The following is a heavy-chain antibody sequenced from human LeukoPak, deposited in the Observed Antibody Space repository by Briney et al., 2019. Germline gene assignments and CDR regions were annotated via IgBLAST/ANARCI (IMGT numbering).Heavy chain of an antibody. J-gene: IGHJ3*02. CDR2: ISSNGGST. V-gene: IGHV3-64*01. D-gene: IGHD3-10*01. CDR3: ARSPGEVVNPEYAFDI. CDR1: GXTFSSYA. Sequence: GGSLRLSCAASGXTFSSYAMHWVRQAPGKGLEYVSAISSNGGSTYYANSVKGRFTISRDNSKNTLYLQMGSLRAEDMAVYYCARSPGEVVNPEYAFDIWGQGTMVTVSS.